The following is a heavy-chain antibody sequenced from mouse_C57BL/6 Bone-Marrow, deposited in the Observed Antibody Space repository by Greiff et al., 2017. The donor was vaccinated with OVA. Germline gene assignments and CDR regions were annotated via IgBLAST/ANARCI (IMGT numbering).Heavy chain of an antibody. D-gene: IGHD1-1*01. CDR1: GYTFTSYW. CDR2: IHPNSGST. V-gene: IGHV1-64*01. CDR3: ARPAPITTVVATDYFDY. J-gene: IGHJ2*01. Sequence: QVQLQQPGAELVKPGASVKLSCKASGYTFTSYWMHWVKQRPGQGLEWIGMIHPNSGSTNYNEKFKSKATLTVDTSSSTAYMQLSSLTSEDSAVYYCARPAPITTVVATDYFDYWGQGTTLTVSS.